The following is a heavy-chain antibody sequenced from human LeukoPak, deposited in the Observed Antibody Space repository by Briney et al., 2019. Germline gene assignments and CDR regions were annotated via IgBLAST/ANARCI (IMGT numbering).Heavy chain of an antibody. CDR3: ARGHWGLHS. CDR2: ISHTGSTI. D-gene: IGHD7-27*01. V-gene: IGHV3-11*04. Sequence: GGSLRLSCAASGFTFSDHYMSRIRQAPGKGLEWVSYISHTGSTIQYADSVRGRFTLSRDNARSSLYLQMNSLRAEDTAVYYCARGHWGLHSWGQGTLVSVSS. J-gene: IGHJ4*02. CDR1: GFTFSDHY.